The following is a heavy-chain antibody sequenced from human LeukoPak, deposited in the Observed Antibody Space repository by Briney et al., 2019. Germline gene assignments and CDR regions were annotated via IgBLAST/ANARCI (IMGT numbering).Heavy chain of an antibody. CDR2: IKQDGSEK. Sequence: GGSLRLSCAASGFTFSTYWMSWVRQAPGKGLEWVANIKQDGSEKYYVDSVKGRSTISRDNAKNSLYLQMNSPRAEDTAMYYCARDSAGNDYWGQGTLVTVSS. CDR1: GFTFSTYW. CDR3: ARDSAGNDY. V-gene: IGHV3-7*01. J-gene: IGHJ4*02. D-gene: IGHD6-13*01.